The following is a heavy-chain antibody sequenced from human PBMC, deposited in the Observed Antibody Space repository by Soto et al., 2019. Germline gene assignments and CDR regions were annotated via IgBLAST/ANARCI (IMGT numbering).Heavy chain of an antibody. CDR1: GFTFSSYW. CDR2: INSDGTIT. Sequence: EVQLVESGGGLVQPGGSLRLSCAASGFTFSSYWMHWVRQAPGKGLVWVSRINSDGTITNYADSVKGRFTTSRDNAKNTQSVQMNSLRAEDTAVYYCARGTNDRGSPFDCWGQGTLVTVSS. V-gene: IGHV3-74*01. J-gene: IGHJ4*02. D-gene: IGHD3-10*02. CDR3: ARGTNDRGSPFDC.